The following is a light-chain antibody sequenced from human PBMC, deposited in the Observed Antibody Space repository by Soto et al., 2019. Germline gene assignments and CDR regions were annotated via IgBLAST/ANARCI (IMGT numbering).Light chain of an antibody. CDR1: QDINPN. J-gene: IGKJ5*01. Sequence: DIQMTQSPSSLSASVGDRVSITSQASQDINPNLIRNQPKPGKAPKLLIYDASDLETGVPSRFSGSGSGTDFTFTISRLQPEDIATYYCQQYENLPTFGQGTRLEI. V-gene: IGKV1-33*01. CDR2: DAS. CDR3: QQYENLPT.